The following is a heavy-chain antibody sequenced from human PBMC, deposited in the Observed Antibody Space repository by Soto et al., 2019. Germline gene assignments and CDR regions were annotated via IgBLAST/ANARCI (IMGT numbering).Heavy chain of an antibody. CDR3: ARHRTLWRSGFDY. CDR1: GYSFTSYW. Sequence: GAALKISRKGAGYSFTSYWISWVRQMPGKGLEWMGRIDPSDSYTNYSPSFQGHVTISADKSISTAYLQWSSLKASDTAMYYCARHRTLWRSGFDYWGQGTLVTVSS. J-gene: IGHJ4*02. CDR2: IDPSDSYT. D-gene: IGHD2-15*01. V-gene: IGHV5-10-1*01.